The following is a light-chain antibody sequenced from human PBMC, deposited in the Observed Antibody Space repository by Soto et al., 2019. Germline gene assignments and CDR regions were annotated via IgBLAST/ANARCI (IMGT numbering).Light chain of an antibody. CDR1: QSVSSN. Sequence: EILMTQSPSTLSVSPGERATLSCRASQSVSSNLAWYQQKPCQAPGLLIYGASTRATGIPARFSVSGSGTEFTLTISSLQSEAFAVYYCQQYHNWPPLLTFGGGTKVDI. CDR2: GAS. J-gene: IGKJ4*01. CDR3: QQYHNWPPLLT. V-gene: IGKV3-15*01.